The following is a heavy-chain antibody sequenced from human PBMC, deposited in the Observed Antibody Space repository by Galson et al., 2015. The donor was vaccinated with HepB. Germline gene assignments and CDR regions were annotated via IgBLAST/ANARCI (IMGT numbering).Heavy chain of an antibody. D-gene: IGHD2-15*01. V-gene: IGHV3-21*01. CDR2: ISSSSSYI. CDR3: AREWGAGGGGIGYCSGGSCYTPVYYYGMDV. Sequence: SLRLSCAASGFTFSSYSMNWVRQAPGKGLEWVSSISSSSSYIYYADSVKGRFTISRDNAKNSLYLQMNSLRAEDTAVYYCAREWGAGGGGIGYCSGGSCYTPVYYYGMDVWGQGTTVTVSS. J-gene: IGHJ6*02. CDR1: GFTFSSYS.